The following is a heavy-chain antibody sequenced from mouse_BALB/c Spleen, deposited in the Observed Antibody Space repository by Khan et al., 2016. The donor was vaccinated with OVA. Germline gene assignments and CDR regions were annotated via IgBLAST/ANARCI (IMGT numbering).Heavy chain of an antibody. CDR3: ARVTTANAMDY. CDR1: GISITTGNYR. D-gene: IGHD1-2*01. V-gene: IGHV3-5*02. J-gene: IGHJ4*01. Sequence: VQLKESGPGLVKPSQTVSLTCTVTGISITTGNYRWSWIRQFPGNKLDWLGYIYYSGTITYNPSLTSRTTITRDTSKNQFFLEMNSLTAEDTATDDSARVTTANAMDYWGQGTSVTVSS. CDR2: IYYSGTI.